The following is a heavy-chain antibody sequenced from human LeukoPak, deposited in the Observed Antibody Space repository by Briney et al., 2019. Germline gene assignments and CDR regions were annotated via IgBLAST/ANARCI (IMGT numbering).Heavy chain of an antibody. CDR1: GYTFTNYD. Sequence: ASVRVSCTASGYTFTNYDINWLRQAPGQGLEGMGWMNPTSGNPGYAQKFQGRITMTTDTSISTAYLELSSLRSEDTAVYYCARNVPYSYDSSGYYPTWYFDLWGRGTLVTVSS. CDR3: ARNVPYSYDSSGYYPTWYFDL. J-gene: IGHJ2*01. CDR2: MNPTSGNP. V-gene: IGHV1-8*01. D-gene: IGHD3-22*01.